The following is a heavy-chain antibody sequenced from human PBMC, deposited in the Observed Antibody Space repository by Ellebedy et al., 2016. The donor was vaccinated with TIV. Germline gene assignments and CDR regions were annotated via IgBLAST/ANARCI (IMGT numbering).Heavy chain of an antibody. J-gene: IGHJ4*02. CDR1: GYTLTELS. D-gene: IGHD6-13*01. Sequence: AASVKVSCKVSGYTLTELSMHWVRQAPGKGLEWMGGFDPEDGETSYAQKFQGRVTMTRDTSTSTVYMELSSLRSEDTAVYYCARSGEIAAFDYWGQGTLVTVSS. CDR2: FDPEDGET. V-gene: IGHV1-24*01. CDR3: ARSGEIAAFDY.